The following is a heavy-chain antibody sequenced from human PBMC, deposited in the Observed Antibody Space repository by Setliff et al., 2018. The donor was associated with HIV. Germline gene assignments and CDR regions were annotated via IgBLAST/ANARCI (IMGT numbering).Heavy chain of an antibody. Sequence: SETLSLTCAVYGGSFIGHYHSWIRQAPGKGLEWIGEISHGGSTNYNPSLKSRVSMSVDTSKNQFSLKLISVTAADTAVYYCARAWGPVTRALGSWGQGTLVTVS. CDR3: ARAWGPVTRALGS. J-gene: IGHJ5*02. CDR2: ISHGGST. V-gene: IGHV4-34*01. D-gene: IGHD7-27*01. CDR1: GGSFIGHY.